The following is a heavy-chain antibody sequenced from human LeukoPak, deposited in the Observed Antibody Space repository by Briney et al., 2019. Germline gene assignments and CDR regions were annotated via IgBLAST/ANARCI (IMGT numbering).Heavy chain of an antibody. CDR2: IYHSGST. D-gene: IGHD2-2*01. J-gene: IGHJ5*02. CDR3: ARDFPYCSSTSCYFT. V-gene: IGHV4-4*02. Sequence: SGTLSLTCAVSGGSISSSNWWSWIRQPPGKGLEWIGEIYHSGSTYYNPSLKSRVTISVDTSKNQFSLKLSSVTAADTAVHYCARDFPYCSSTSCYFTWGQGTLVTVSS. CDR1: GGSISSSNW.